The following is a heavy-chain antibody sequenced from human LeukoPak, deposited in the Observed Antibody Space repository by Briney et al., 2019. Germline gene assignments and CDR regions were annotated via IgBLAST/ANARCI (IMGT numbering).Heavy chain of an antibody. J-gene: IGHJ5*02. CDR2: INHSGST. CDR1: SGSLRENY. Sequence: PSETLSLTCNVSSGSLRENYWSWIRQSPGKGLEWIAEINHSGSTNYNPSLKSRVTISADTSKNQFSLRLSSVTAADTAVYYCARLQFLSGGYYAFDPWAQGSQDPVSS. CDR3: ARLQFLSGGYYAFDP. V-gene: IGHV4-34*01. D-gene: IGHD3-3*01.